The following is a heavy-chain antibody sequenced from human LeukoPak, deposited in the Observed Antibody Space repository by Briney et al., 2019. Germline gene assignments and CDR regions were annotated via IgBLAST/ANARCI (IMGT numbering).Heavy chain of an antibody. CDR3: ASKDTHYYYYMDV. V-gene: IGHV4-39*01. CDR1: GGSISSSSYY. Sequence: SETLSLTCTVSGGSISSSSYYWGWIRQPPGKGLEWIGSIYYSGSTYYNPSLKSRVTISVDTSKNQFSLKLSSVTAADTAVYYCASKDTHYYYYMDVWGKGTTVTVSS. CDR2: IYYSGST. J-gene: IGHJ6*03. D-gene: IGHD2-15*01.